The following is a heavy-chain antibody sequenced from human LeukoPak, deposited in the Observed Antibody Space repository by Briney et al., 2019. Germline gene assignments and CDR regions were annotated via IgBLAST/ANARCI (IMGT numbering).Heavy chain of an antibody. J-gene: IGHJ4*02. CDR1: GYSISSGYY. Sequence: SETLSLTCTVSGYSISSGYYWGWIRQPPGKGLEWIGSIYHSGSTYYNPSLKSRVTISVDTSKNQFSLKLSSVTAADTAVYYCARVTGPFDYWGQGTLVTVSS. CDR2: IYHSGST. CDR3: ARVTGPFDY. D-gene: IGHD3-9*01. V-gene: IGHV4-38-2*02.